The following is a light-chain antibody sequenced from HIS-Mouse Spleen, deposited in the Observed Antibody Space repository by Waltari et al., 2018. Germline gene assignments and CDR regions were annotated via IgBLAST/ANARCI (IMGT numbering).Light chain of an antibody. CDR3: YSTDSSGNHRV. V-gene: IGLV3-10*01. J-gene: IGLJ2*01. CDR1: ALPKKY. Sequence: SYELTQPPSVSVSPGQTARITCSGDALPKKYAYWYQQKSGQAPVLVIYEDSKRPSRIPERFYGSSSGTLSTLTISGAQVEDEADYYCYSTDSSGNHRVFGGGTKLTVL. CDR2: EDS.